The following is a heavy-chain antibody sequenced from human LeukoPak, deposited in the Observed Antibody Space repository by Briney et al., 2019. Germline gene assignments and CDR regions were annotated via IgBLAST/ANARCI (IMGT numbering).Heavy chain of an antibody. J-gene: IGHJ4*02. CDR2: IYPGDSDT. V-gene: IGHV5-51*01. CDR3: ARSAGSHSSGWYFFDY. D-gene: IGHD6-19*01. CDR1: GYSFTSYW. Sequence: GESLKISCKGSGYSFTSYWNGWVRQMPGKGLEWMGIIYPGDSDTRYSPSFQGQVTISADKSISTAYLQWSSLKASDTAMYYCARSAGSHSSGWYFFDYWGQGTPVTVSS.